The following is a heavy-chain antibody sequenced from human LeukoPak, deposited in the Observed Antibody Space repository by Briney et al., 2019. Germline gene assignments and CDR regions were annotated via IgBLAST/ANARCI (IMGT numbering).Heavy chain of an antibody. CDR2: ISGSGGST. CDR3: AKGISPYDSSGYAFDY. J-gene: IGHJ4*02. CDR1: GFTFSSYA. D-gene: IGHD3-22*01. Sequence: GGSLRLSCAVSGFTFSSYAMSWVRQAPGKGLEWVSAISGSGGSTYYADSVKGRFTISRDNSKNTLYLQMNSLGAEDTAVYYCAKGISPYDSSGYAFDYWGQGTLVTVSS. V-gene: IGHV3-23*01.